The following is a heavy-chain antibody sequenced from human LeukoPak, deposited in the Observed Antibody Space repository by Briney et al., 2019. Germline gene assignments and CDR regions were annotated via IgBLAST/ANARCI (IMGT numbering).Heavy chain of an antibody. CDR2: FDPEDGET. Sequence: ASVKVSCKVSGYTLTELSMHWVRQAPGKGLEWMGGFDPEDGETIYAQKFQGRVTMTEDTSTDTAYMELSSLRSEDTAVYYCASSSPSTVVTLIAFDIWGQGTMVTVSS. V-gene: IGHV1-24*01. D-gene: IGHD4-17*01. CDR1: GYTLTELS. J-gene: IGHJ3*02. CDR3: ASSSPSTVVTLIAFDI.